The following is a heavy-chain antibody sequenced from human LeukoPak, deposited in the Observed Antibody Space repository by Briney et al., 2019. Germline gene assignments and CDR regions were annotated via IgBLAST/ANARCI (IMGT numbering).Heavy chain of an antibody. V-gene: IGHV3-23*01. CDR1: GFTFSSYA. J-gene: IGHJ4*02. D-gene: IGHD6-19*01. Sequence: PGGSLRLSYAASGFTFSSYAMSWVRQAPGKGLKWVSVLSGSGNSTYYADSVKGRFTISRDNSKNTLYLQMNSLRAEDTAVYYCAKSGGSSSGWYAYWGQGTLVTVSS. CDR3: AKSGGSSSGWYAY. CDR2: LSGSGNST.